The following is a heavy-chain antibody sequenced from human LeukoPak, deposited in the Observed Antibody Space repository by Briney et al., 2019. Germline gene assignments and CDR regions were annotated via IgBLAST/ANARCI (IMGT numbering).Heavy chain of an antibody. CDR1: GYSISSGYY. CDR2: IYHSGST. D-gene: IGHD3-10*01. V-gene: IGHV4-38-2*01. Sequence: SETLSLTCAVSGYSISSGYYWGWIRPPPGKGLEWIGSIYHSGSTYYNPSLKSRVTISVDTSKNQFSLKLSSVTAADTAVYYCAGNYPTMVRGDLAAYWGQGTLVTVSS. J-gene: IGHJ4*02. CDR3: AGNYPTMVRGDLAAY.